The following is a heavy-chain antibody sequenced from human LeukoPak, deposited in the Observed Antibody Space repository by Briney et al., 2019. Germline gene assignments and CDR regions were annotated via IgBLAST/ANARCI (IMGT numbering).Heavy chain of an antibody. V-gene: IGHV4-4*07. Sequence: SETLSLTCTVSGGSISSYYWSWIRQPAGKGLEWIGRIYTSGSTNYNPSLKSRVTMSVDTSKNQFSLKLSSVTAADTAVYYCARSPQNYYDSSGYYYSLYCFDYWGQGTLVTVSS. D-gene: IGHD3-22*01. J-gene: IGHJ4*02. CDR2: IYTSGST. CDR3: ARSPQNYYDSSGYYYSLYCFDY. CDR1: GGSISSYY.